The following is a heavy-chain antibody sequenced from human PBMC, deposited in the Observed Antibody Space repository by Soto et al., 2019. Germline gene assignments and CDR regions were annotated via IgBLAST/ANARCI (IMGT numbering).Heavy chain of an antibody. D-gene: IGHD3-10*01. CDR2: TYPGDSDT. CDR3: ARGDASGGNDY. J-gene: IGHJ4*02. Sequence: GESLKISCKGSGYSFTRYWIGGVRQMPGKGLEWMGITYPGDSDTRYSPSFQGQVTISADKSISTAYPQWSSLKASDTAMYYCARGDASGGNDYWGQGTLVTVSS. CDR1: GYSFTRYW. V-gene: IGHV5-51*01.